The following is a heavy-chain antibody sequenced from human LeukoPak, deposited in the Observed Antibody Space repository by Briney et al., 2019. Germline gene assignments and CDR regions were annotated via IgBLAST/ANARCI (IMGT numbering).Heavy chain of an antibody. J-gene: IGHJ4*02. CDR1: GFTFDDYA. CDR3: AKDSRANPQFNFDY. Sequence: GGSLRLSCAASGFTFDDYAMHWVRQAPGKGLEWVSSISWNSGSIGYADSVKGRFTISRDNAKNSLYLQMNSLGAEDTALYYCAKDSRANPQFNFDYWGQGTLVTVSS. V-gene: IGHV3-9*01. CDR2: ISWNSGSI.